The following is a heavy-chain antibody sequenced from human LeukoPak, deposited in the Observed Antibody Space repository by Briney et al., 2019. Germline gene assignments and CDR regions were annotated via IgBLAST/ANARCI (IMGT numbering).Heavy chain of an antibody. J-gene: IGHJ4*02. D-gene: IGHD6-19*01. V-gene: IGHV4-59*01. CDR2: IYKSGNT. Sequence: SETLSLTCTVSGGSISTYYWSWIRQPPGKGLEWIGYIYKSGNTNCNPSLKSRVTISVDTSKNQFSLKLSSVTAADTAVYFCARVGSGSFDYWGQGTLVAVSS. CDR1: GGSISTYY. CDR3: ARVGSGSFDY.